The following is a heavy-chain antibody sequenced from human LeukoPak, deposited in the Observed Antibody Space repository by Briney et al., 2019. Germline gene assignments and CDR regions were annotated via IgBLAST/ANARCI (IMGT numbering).Heavy chain of an antibody. Sequence: ASVKVSCKASGYTFTSYYMHWMRQAPEQGLEWMGIINPSGGSTSYAQKFQGRVTMTRDTSTSTVYMELSSLRSEDTAVYYCARDGRVHYDFWSGYYRDEVWFDPWGQGTLVTVSS. CDR3: ARDGRVHYDFWSGYYRDEVWFDP. V-gene: IGHV1-46*03. D-gene: IGHD3-3*01. J-gene: IGHJ5*02. CDR1: GYTFTSYY. CDR2: INPSGGST.